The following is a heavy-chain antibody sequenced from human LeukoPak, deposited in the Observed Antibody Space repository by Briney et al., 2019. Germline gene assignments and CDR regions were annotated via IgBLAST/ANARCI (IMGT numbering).Heavy chain of an antibody. CDR3: ARDQGYYYDSSGPPDWYFDL. D-gene: IGHD3-22*01. CDR1: GGSISSYY. Sequence: SETLSLTCTVSGGSISSYYWSWIRQPPGKGLEWIGYIYYSGSTNYNPSLKSRVTISVDTSKNQFSLMLSSVTAADTAVYYCARDQGYYYDSSGPPDWYFDLWGRGTLVTVSS. CDR2: IYYSGST. J-gene: IGHJ2*01. V-gene: IGHV4-59*01.